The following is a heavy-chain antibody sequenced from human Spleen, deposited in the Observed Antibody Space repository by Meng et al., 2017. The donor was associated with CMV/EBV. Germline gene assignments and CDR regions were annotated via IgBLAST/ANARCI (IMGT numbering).Heavy chain of an antibody. CDR1: GFTFSGYD. D-gene: IGHD6-19*01. Sequence: GGSLRLSCIASGFTFSGYDMNWFRQAPGKGLEWVSSFGSSSEYIFYADSVKGRFTISRDNAKNSLYLQMNSLRAEDTAVYYCARDTTYSSSHWGQGTLVTVSS. V-gene: IGHV3-21*01. J-gene: IGHJ4*02. CDR2: FGSSSEYI. CDR3: ARDTTYSSSH.